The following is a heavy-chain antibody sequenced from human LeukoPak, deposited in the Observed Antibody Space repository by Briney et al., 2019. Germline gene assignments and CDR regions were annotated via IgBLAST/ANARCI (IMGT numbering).Heavy chain of an antibody. CDR1: GFTLSSYA. Sequence: PGGSLRLSCAASGFTLSSYAMSWVRQAPGKGLEWVSAISGSGGSTYYADSVKGRFTISRDNSKNTLYLQMNSLRAEDTAVYYCASSPPLGYCSGGSCPNWLDPWGQGTLVTVSS. CDR3: ASSPPLGYCSGGSCPNWLDP. D-gene: IGHD2-15*01. J-gene: IGHJ5*02. CDR2: ISGSGGST. V-gene: IGHV3-23*01.